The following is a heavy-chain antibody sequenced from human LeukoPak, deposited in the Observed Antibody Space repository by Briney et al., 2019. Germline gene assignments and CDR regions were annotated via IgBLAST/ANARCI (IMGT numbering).Heavy chain of an antibody. D-gene: IGHD3-22*01. V-gene: IGHV3-23*01. Sequence: PGGSLRLSCAASGFTFSSYAMSWVRQAPGKGLEWVSAISGSGGSTYYADSVKGRFTISRDNAKNSLYLQMNSLRAEDTAVYYCARPPYDSSGYYYDQYYYYYMDVWGKGTTDTVSS. CDR2: ISGSGGST. CDR3: ARPPYDSSGYYYDQYYYYYMDV. J-gene: IGHJ6*03. CDR1: GFTFSSYA.